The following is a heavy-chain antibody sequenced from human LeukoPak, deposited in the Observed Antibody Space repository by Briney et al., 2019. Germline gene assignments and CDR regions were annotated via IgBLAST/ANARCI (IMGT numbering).Heavy chain of an antibody. D-gene: IGHD6-13*01. CDR3: ARDSGIAAAGAPDY. CDR1: GYTFTGYY. Sequence: ASVKVSCKAPGYTFTGYYMHWVRQAPGQGLGWMGWINPNSGGTNYAQKFQGRVTMTRDTSISTAYMELSRLRSDDTAVYYCARDSGIAAAGAPDYWGQGTLVTVSS. CDR2: INPNSGGT. J-gene: IGHJ4*02. V-gene: IGHV1-2*02.